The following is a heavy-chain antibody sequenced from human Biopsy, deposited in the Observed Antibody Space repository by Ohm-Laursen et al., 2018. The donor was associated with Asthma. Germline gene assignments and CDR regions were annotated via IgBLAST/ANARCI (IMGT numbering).Heavy chain of an antibody. CDR1: GFSFSNFA. V-gene: IGHV3-30*01. J-gene: IGHJ3*02. CDR3: VRDGTDDAFDI. Sequence: SLRLSCAAFGFSFSNFAIHWVRQAPGKGLEWVGVIPKDASTQDYADSVKGRFTMARDNPKSTLDLQMNSLREEDTAEYYCVRDGTDDAFDIWGQGTVVSVSS. CDR2: IPKDASTQ. D-gene: IGHD1-1*01.